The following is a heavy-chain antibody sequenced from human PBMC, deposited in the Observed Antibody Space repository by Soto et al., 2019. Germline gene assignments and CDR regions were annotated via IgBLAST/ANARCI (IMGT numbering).Heavy chain of an antibody. Sequence: LGESLKISCKGSGYSFTSYWIGWVRQMPGKGLEWMGIIYPGDSDTRYSPSFQGQVTISADKSVSTAYLQWSSLKASDTAMYYCARARSRRTAAAFDIWGQGTMVTVSS. CDR2: IYPGDSDT. J-gene: IGHJ3*02. CDR3: ARARSRRTAAAFDI. V-gene: IGHV5-51*01. CDR1: GYSFTSYW. D-gene: IGHD2-15*01.